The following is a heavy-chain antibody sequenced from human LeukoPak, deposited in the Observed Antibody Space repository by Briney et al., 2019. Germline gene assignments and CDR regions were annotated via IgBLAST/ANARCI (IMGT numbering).Heavy chain of an antibody. V-gene: IGHV4-39*01. CDR2: IYYSGST. D-gene: IGHD6-13*01. Sequence: SETLSLTCTVSGGSISSSSYYWGWIRQPPGKGLEWIGSIYYSGSTYYNPSLKSRVTISVDTSKNQFSLKLSSVTAADTAVYYCARHQNDGYSSSWPNFGYWGQGTLVTVSS. CDR3: ARHQNDGYSSSWPNFGY. CDR1: GGSISSSSYY. J-gene: IGHJ4*02.